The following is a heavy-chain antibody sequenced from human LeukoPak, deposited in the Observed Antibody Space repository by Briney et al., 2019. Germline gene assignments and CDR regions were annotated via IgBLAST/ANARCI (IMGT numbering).Heavy chain of an antibody. CDR1: GFTFTDYW. CDR2: IGQDGSNK. CDR3: ATSRAAAGCD. D-gene: IGHD6-13*01. J-gene: IGHJ4*02. V-gene: IGHV3-7*03. Sequence: GGSLRLSCAASGFTFTDYWMSWVRQAPGKGLEWVANIGQDGSNKFYVASVKGRFSISRDNAKNSVFLQMNNLRVEDTAIYYCATSRAAAGCDWSQGTLVTVSS.